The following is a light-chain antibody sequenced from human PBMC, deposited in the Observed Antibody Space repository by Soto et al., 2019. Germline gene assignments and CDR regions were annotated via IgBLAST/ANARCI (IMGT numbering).Light chain of an antibody. CDR1: QDISIY. Sequence: DIQMTQSPSSLSASVGDRVTITCRASQDISIYLNWFQQKPGKAPKLLIYDESNLEKGVPSRFTGSGSGTDFTLTINSLQPYEIATYYCQQYNVVPPTFGQGTRLEI. CDR2: DES. CDR3: QQYNVVPPT. V-gene: IGKV1-33*01. J-gene: IGKJ2*01.